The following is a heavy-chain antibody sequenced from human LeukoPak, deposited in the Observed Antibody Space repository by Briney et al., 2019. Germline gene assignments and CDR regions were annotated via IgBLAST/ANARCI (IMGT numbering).Heavy chain of an antibody. CDR2: ISWNSGNI. D-gene: IGHD5-12*01. J-gene: IGHJ6*02. Sequence: GGSLRLSCAVSGFSFDDYAMHWVRQVPGKGLEWVSGISWNSGNIGYADSVKGRFTISRDKAKNSLYLQMNSLRAEDTALYYCAKDRLATEYYYYYGMDVWGQGTTVTVSS. CDR3: AKDRLATEYYYYYGMDV. V-gene: IGHV3-9*01. CDR1: GFSFDDYA.